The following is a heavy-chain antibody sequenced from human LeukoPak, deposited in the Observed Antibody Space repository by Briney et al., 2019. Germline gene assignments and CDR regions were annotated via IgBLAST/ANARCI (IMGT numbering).Heavy chain of an antibody. J-gene: IGHJ4*02. V-gene: IGHV3-66*01. D-gene: IGHD3-22*01. CDR1: GFTVSSNY. CDR3: ARYDSSGEDY. CDR2: IYSGGST. Sequence: SGGSLRLSCAASGFTVSSNYMSWVRQAPGKGLEWVSVIYSGGSTYYADSVKGRFTISRDNSKNTLYLQMNSLRAEDAAVYYCARYDSSGEDYWGQGTLVTVSS.